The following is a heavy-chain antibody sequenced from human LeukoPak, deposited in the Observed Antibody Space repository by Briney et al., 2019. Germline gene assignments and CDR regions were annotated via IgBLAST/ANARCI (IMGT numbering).Heavy chain of an antibody. CDR2: MNPNSGHT. CDR1: GYILTSYD. D-gene: IGHD1-26*01. Sequence: ASVKVSCKASGYILTSYDINWVRQATGQGLEWMGWMNPNSGHTGYAQKFQGRVTMTRDTSISTAYMELSSLRSEDTAVYYCVRVQSGSYARYGMDVWGQGTTVTVSS. CDR3: VRVQSGSYARYGMDV. V-gene: IGHV1-8*01. J-gene: IGHJ6*02.